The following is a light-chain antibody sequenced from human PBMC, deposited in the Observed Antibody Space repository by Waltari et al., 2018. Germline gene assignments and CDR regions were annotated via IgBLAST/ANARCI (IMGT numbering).Light chain of an antibody. CDR2: WAS. V-gene: IGKV4-1*01. Sequence: DVVMTQSPDCLAASLGERATINCQPTQRIFYSYNNKNYLTWYQHKPGQPPKLLIYWASTRESGVPDRFSGGGSGTDFTLTISSLQAEDVAIYYCQQYFETPRTFGGGTRVEIK. CDR3: QQYFETPRT. CDR1: QRIFYSYNNKNY. J-gene: IGKJ4*01.